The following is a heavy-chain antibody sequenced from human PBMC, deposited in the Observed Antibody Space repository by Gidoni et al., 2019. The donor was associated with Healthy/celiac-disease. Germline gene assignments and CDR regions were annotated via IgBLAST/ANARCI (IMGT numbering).Heavy chain of an antibody. V-gene: IGHV1-69*12. J-gene: IGHJ6*02. Sequence: QVQLVQSGAEVKKPGSSVKVSCKASGGTFSSYAISWVRQAPGQGLEWMGGIIPIFGTANYAQKFQGRVTITADESTSTAYMELSSRRSEDTAVYYCATPSLLLWFGEGVYDYGMDVWGQGTTVTVSS. D-gene: IGHD3-10*01. CDR2: IIPIFGTA. CDR3: ATPSLLLWFGEGVYDYGMDV. CDR1: GGTFSSYA.